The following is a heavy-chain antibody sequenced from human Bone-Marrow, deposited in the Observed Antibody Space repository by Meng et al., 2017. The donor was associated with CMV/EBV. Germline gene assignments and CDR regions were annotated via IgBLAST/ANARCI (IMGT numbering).Heavy chain of an antibody. CDR2: IRYDGSNK. J-gene: IGHJ4*02. V-gene: IGHV3-30*02. D-gene: IGHD2-2*01. CDR1: AFTFSSYG. Sequence: GGSLRLSCPASAFTFSSYGMHWVRQAPGKGLEWVAFIRYDGSNKYYADSVKGRFTIYRDNSKNTLYLQMNSLRAEDTAVYYCAKADGIVVVPAATFDYWGQGTLVTVSS. CDR3: AKADGIVVVPAATFDY.